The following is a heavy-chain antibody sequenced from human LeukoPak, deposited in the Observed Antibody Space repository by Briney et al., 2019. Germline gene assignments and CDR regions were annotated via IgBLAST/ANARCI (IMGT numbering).Heavy chain of an antibody. Sequence: SVKVSCKASGGTFSSYAISWVRQAPGQGLEWMGRIIPIFGTANYAQKFQGRATITADKSTSTAYMELSSLRSEDTAVYYCASSTPYDSSGPAYWGQGTLVTVSS. CDR3: ASSTPYDSSGPAY. D-gene: IGHD3-22*01. V-gene: IGHV1-69*06. CDR1: GGTFSSYA. J-gene: IGHJ4*02. CDR2: IIPIFGTA.